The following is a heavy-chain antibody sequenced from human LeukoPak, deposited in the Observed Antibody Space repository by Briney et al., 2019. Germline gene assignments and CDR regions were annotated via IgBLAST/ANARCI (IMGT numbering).Heavy chain of an antibody. CDR1: GGSFSGYY. D-gene: IGHD3-22*01. CDR2: INHSGST. CDR3: ARSYYYDSSGEPPT. J-gene: IGHJ4*02. Sequence: PSETLSLTCAVYGGSFSGYYWSWIRQPPGKGLEWIGEINHSGSTNYNPSLKSRVTISVDTSKNQFSLKLSSVTAADTAVYYCARSYYYDSSGEPPTWGQGTLVTVSS. V-gene: IGHV4-34*01.